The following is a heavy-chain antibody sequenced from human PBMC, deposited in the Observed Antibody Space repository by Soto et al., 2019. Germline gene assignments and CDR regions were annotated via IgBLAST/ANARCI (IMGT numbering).Heavy chain of an antibody. CDR3: ARERSVGYCITTTCPKPFYCYAMDV. V-gene: IGHV1-69*12. Sequence: QVQLVQSGAEVKKPGSSLKVSCKASGGTFTNYAFSWVRQAPGQGPEWMGGIIPIFGTPDYAQTFQGRVIITADESTRTVSMELNSLRSDDTAVYYCARERSVGYCITTTCPKPFYCYAMDVWGQGTTVTVSS. CDR2: IIPIFGTP. D-gene: IGHD2-2*01. J-gene: IGHJ6*02. CDR1: GGTFTNYA.